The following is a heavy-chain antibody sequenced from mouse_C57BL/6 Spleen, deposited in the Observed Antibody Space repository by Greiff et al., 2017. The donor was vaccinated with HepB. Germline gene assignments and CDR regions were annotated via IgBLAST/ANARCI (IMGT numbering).Heavy chain of an antibody. J-gene: IGHJ2*01. CDR1: GYTFTSYW. CDR3: ARTGSIYYFDY. V-gene: IGHV1-50*01. CDR2: IDPSDSYT. Sequence: VQLQQPGAELVKPGASVKLSCKASGYTFTSYWMQWVKQRPGQGLEWIGEIDPSDSYTNYNQKFKGKATLTVDTSSSTAYMQLSSLTSEDPAVYYCARTGSIYYFDYWGQGTTLTVSS. D-gene: IGHD1-1*01.